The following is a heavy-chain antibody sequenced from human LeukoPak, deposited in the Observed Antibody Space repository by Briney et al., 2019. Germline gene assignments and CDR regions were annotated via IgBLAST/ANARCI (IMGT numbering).Heavy chain of an antibody. D-gene: IGHD3-16*01. CDR1: GFTLSRYA. V-gene: IGHV3-23*01. CDR3: ARLAGLRFGYYFDY. J-gene: IGHJ4*02. Sequence: GGSLRLSCAASGFTLSRYAVGWVRQAPGKGLEWVSAISGSGADTYYADSVKGRFTISRDNSKNTLYLQMNSLRAEDTAVYYCARLAGLRFGYYFDYWGQGTLVTVSS. CDR2: ISGSGADT.